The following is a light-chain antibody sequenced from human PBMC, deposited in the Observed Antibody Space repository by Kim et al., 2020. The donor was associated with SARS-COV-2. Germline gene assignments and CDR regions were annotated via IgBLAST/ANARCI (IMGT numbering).Light chain of an antibody. Sequence: EIVLTQSPATLSLSPGNRATLSCRASQNVNIYLAWYQQKPGQAPRLLIYGASNRATGIPARFSGSGSGTDFALTISSLEAEDSAVYYCQQRITGPWTFGQGTKVDI. CDR1: QNVNIY. V-gene: IGKV3-11*01. CDR2: GAS. CDR3: QQRITGPWT. J-gene: IGKJ1*01.